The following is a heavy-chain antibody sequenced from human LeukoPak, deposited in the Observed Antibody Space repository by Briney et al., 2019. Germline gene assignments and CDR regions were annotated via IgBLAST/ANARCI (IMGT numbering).Heavy chain of an antibody. V-gene: IGHV3-23*01. CDR3: AKARIGEVDSYYFTY. D-gene: IGHD3-10*01. CDR1: GFTSDNNS. CDR2: ISGSGDST. Sequence: GGSLRLSWAPSGFTSDNNSTSCARQAPGKGLEWVSTISGSGDSTYYADSVKGRFTISRDNSKNTLYLQMNSLRGDDSAVYYCAKARIGEVDSYYFTYGGQGSLVTVSS. J-gene: IGHJ4*02.